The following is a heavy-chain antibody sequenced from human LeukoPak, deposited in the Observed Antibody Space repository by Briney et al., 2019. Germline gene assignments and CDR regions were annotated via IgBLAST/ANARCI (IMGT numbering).Heavy chain of an antibody. D-gene: IGHD3-22*01. J-gene: IGHJ4*02. CDR1: GFTFSSYS. CDR3: ASRNDYYDSSGYYFDY. Sequence: GGSLRLSCAASGFTFSSYSMNWVRQAPGKGLEWVSAISGSGGSTYYADSVKGRFTISRDNSKNTLYLQMDSLRAEDTAVYYCASRNDYYDSSGYYFDYWGQGTLVTVSS. V-gene: IGHV3-23*01. CDR2: ISGSGGST.